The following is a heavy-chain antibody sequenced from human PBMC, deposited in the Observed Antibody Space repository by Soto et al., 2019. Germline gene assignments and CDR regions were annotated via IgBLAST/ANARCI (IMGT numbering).Heavy chain of an antibody. V-gene: IGHV3-21*01. D-gene: IGHD3-22*01. CDR2: ISSSNSYI. J-gene: IGHJ4*02. CDR3: ARTLYYYDTGGYR. CDR1: GFTFSSYS. Sequence: EVQLVESGEGLVMPGGSLRLSCAASGFTFSSYSMNWLRQAPGKGLEWVSSISSSNSYIYYADSVKGRFTISRDNAKNSLYLQMSSLGAEDTAVYYCARTLYYYDTGGYRWGQGTLVTVSS.